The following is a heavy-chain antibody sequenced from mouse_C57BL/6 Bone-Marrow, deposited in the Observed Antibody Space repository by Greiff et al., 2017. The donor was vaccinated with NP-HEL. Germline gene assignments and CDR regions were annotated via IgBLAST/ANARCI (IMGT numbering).Heavy chain of an antibody. D-gene: IGHD2-2*01. CDR2: ISYSGST. CDR1: GYSITSDY. CDR3: ARSPLWLRRNYYAMDY. J-gene: IGHJ4*01. V-gene: IGHV3-8*01. Sequence: EVQLVESGPGLAKPSQTLSLTCSVTGYSITSDYWNWIRKFPGNKLEYRGEISYSGSTYNNQSLKSRISITRDTSKNQYYLQLNSVTTEDTATYYCARSPLWLRRNYYAMDYWGQGTSVTVSS.